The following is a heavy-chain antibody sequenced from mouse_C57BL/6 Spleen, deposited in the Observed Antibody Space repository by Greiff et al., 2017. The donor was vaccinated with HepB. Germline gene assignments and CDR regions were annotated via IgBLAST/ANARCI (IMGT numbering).Heavy chain of an antibody. CDR3: ARADGSSLYAMDY. J-gene: IGHJ4*01. D-gene: IGHD1-1*01. CDR2: ILPGSGST. Sequence: QVQLQQSGAELMKPGASVKPSCKATGYTFTGYWIEWVKQRPGHGLEWIGEILPGSGSTNYNAKFKGKATFTADTSSNTAYMQLSSLTTEDSAIYYCARADGSSLYAMDYWGQGTSVTVSS. CDR1: GYTFTGYW. V-gene: IGHV1-9*01.